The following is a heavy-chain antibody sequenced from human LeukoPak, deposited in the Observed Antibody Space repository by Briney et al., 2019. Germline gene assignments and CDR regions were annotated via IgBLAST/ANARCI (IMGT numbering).Heavy chain of an antibody. CDR1: GFIFRDSA. CDR3: VRDQGSRSGYFDY. CDR2: VSGSGGST. J-gene: IGHJ4*02. D-gene: IGHD3-22*01. Sequence: GGSLRLSCAASGFIFRDSAISWVRQAPGKGLEWVSVVSGSGGSTYYADSVKGRFAISRDNSKNTLYLQMNSLRAEDTAVYYCVRDQGSRSGYFDYWGQGTLVTVSS. V-gene: IGHV3-23*01.